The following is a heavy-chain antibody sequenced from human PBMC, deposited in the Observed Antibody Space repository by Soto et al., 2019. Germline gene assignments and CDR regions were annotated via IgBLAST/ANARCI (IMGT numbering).Heavy chain of an antibody. Sequence: QVQLVESGGGLVNPGGSLRLSCAASGFSFSLRSMSWIRQAPGWGLGWVSYISPGGDNIHYADFVKGRFTISRDNPKDSLYLQMNSLRVEDTAVYYCVTETQWYFDDWGQGTLVTVSS. V-gene: IGHV3-11*01. D-gene: IGHD2-8*01. J-gene: IGHJ4*02. CDR2: ISPGGDNI. CDR3: VTETQWYFDD. CDR1: GFSFSLRS.